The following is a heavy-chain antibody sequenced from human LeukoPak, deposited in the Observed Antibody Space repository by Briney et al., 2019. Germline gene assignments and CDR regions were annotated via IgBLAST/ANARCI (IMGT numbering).Heavy chain of an antibody. CDR3: ARDDVVVPAARNWFDP. D-gene: IGHD2-2*01. CDR1: GISVSNDC. J-gene: IGHJ5*02. Sequence: GGSLRLSCAASGISVSNDCMSWVRQAPGKGVEWVSAIYADGYTRDAASVKGRFSISRHNSKNTVYLQMDNLRPEDTAVYYCARDDVVVPAARNWFDPWGQGTLVTVSS. CDR2: IYADGYT. V-gene: IGHV3-53*04.